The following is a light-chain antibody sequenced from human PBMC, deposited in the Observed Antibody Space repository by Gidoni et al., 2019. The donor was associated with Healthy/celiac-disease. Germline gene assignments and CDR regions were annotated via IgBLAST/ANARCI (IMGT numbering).Light chain of an antibody. V-gene: IGKV1-39*01. J-gene: IGKJ1*01. CDR1: QSISSY. CDR2: AAS. Sequence: QMTQSPSSLSASVGDRVTITCRASQSISSYLNWYQQKPGKAPKLLIYAASSLQSGVPPRFSGSGSGTDFTLTISSLQPEDFATYYCQQSYSTSWTFGQGTKVEIK. CDR3: QQSYSTSWT.